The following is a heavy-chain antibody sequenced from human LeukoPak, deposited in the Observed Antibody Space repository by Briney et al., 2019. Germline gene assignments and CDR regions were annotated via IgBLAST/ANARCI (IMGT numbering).Heavy chain of an antibody. CDR2: ISSDGVNK. D-gene: IGHD6-19*01. CDR1: GFTFSSYA. J-gene: IGHJ4*02. V-gene: IGHV3-30-3*01. Sequence: GGSLRLSCAASGFTFSSYALHWVRQAPGKGPEWVAVISSDGVNKYYADSVKGRFTISRDNSKNTLYLQVNSLRAEDTAVYYCAKRESSGLGSRGYFDYWGQGTLVTVSS. CDR3: AKRESSGLGSRGYFDY.